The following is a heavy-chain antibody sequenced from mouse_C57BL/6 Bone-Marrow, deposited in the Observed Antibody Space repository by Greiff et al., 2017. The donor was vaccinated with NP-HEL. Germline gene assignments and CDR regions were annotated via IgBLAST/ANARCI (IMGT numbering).Heavy chain of an antibody. D-gene: IGHD3-3*01. CDR3: ARRRLGYAMDY. Sequence: EVKLMESGGGLVKPGGSLKLSCAASGFTFSDYGMHWVRQAPGQGLEWVAYISSGSSTIYYADTVKGRFTISRDNAKTTLFLQMTSLRSEDTAMYYCARRRLGYAMDYWGQGTSVTVSS. CDR1: GFTFSDYG. V-gene: IGHV5-17*01. CDR2: ISSGSSTI. J-gene: IGHJ4*01.